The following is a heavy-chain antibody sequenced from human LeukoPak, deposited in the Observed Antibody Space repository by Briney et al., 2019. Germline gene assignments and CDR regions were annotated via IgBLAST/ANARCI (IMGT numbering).Heavy chain of an antibody. CDR3: ARDDCSGGSCYRT. D-gene: IGHD2-15*01. V-gene: IGHV1-2*02. CDR1: GYTFTVYY. Sequence: ASVKVSCKASGYTFTVYYIHWVRQAPGQGPEWMGWINPNSGGTKYAEKFQGRVTMTRDTSISTAYMEVGRLTSDDTAVYYYARDDCSGGSCYRTWGQGTLVTVSS. CDR2: INPNSGGT. J-gene: IGHJ4*02.